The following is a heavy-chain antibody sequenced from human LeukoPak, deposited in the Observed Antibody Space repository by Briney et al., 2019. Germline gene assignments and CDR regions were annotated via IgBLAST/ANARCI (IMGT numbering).Heavy chain of an antibody. CDR1: GFTFDDYA. D-gene: IGHD1-26*01. CDR3: AKDSGSYYGYFDY. Sequence: GGSLRLSCAASGFTFDDYAMHWVRQAPGKGLEWVSGISWNSGSIGYADSVKGRFTISRDNAKNSLYLQMNSLRAEDTALYYCAKDSGSYYGYFDYWCQGTLVTVSS. J-gene: IGHJ4*02. V-gene: IGHV3-9*01. CDR2: ISWNSGSI.